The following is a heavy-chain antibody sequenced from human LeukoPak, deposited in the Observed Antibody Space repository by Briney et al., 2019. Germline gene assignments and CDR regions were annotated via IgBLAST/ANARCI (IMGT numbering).Heavy chain of an antibody. Sequence: SETLSLTCTVSGASISNYYWTWIRQPPGKGLEWIGSIYYSGSTYYNPSLKSRVTISVDTSKNQFSLKLSSVTAADTAVYYCASHFRAPYYFDYWGQGTQVTVSS. V-gene: IGHV4-59*12. CDR1: GASISNYY. CDR2: IYYSGST. J-gene: IGHJ4*02. CDR3: ASHFRAPYYFDY.